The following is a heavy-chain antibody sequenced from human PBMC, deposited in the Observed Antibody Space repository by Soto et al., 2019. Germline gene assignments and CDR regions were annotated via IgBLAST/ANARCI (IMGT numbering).Heavy chain of an antibody. CDR3: ARASMIVVVITSHFDY. J-gene: IGHJ4*02. V-gene: IGHV3-30-3*01. CDR2: ISYDGSNK. CDR1: GFTFSSYA. Sequence: GGSLRLSCAASGFTFSSYAMHWVRQAQGKGLEWVAVISYDGSNKYYADSVKGRFTISRDNSKNTLYLQMNSLRAEDTAVYYCARASMIVVVITSHFDYWGQGTLVTVSS. D-gene: IGHD3-22*01.